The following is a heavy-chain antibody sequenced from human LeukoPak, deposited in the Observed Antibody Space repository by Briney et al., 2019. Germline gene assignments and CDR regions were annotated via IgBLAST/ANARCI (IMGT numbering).Heavy chain of an antibody. CDR3: ARARVPYAYYFDY. CDR2: IFYSGSA. Sequence: SETLSLTCTVSGGSISPYYWSWIRQPPGKGLEWIGYIFYSGSANYNPSLKSRVTISVDTSKNQFSLKLTSVTPADTAVYYCARARVPYAYYFDYWGQGILVTVSS. D-gene: IGHD2-2*01. J-gene: IGHJ4*02. V-gene: IGHV4-59*01. CDR1: GGSISPYY.